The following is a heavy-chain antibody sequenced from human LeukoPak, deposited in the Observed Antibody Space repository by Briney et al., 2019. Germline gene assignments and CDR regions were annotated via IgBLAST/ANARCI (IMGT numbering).Heavy chain of an antibody. CDR3: AKEGRSLQTY. CDR2: IKEDGTET. J-gene: IGHJ4*02. D-gene: IGHD5-24*01. Sequence: GGSLRLSCAASGFMFSSNWMSWVRLAPGKGLEWVADIKEDGTETYYVDSVKGRFTISRDNAKNSLYLQMNGLRVEDTAVYYCAKEGRSLQTYWGQGTLVTVSS. V-gene: IGHV3-7*03. CDR1: GFMFSSNW.